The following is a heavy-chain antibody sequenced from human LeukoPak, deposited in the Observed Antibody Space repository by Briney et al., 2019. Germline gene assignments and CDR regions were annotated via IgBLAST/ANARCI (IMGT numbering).Heavy chain of an antibody. V-gene: IGHV3-20*04. CDR3: ARGYSSGWLRNFDY. J-gene: IGHJ4*02. D-gene: IGHD6-19*01. CDR2: INWSGGST. CDR1: GFTFDDYG. Sequence: GGSLRLSCAASGFTFDDYGMSWVRQAPGKGLEWVSCINWSGGSTGYADSVKGRFTISRDNAKNSQYLQMNSLRAEDTALYYCARGYSSGWLRNFDYWGQGTLVTVSS.